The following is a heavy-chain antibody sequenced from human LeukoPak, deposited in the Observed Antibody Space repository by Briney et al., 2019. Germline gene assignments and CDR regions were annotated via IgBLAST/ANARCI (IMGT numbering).Heavy chain of an antibody. CDR3: ARVGKPYYYGMDV. Sequence: SETLSLTCTVSGGSISSYYWSWIRQPPGKGLEWIGYIYYSGSTNYNPSLRSRVTISVDTSKNQFSLKLSSVTAADTAVYYCARVGKPYYYGMDVWGQGTTVTVSS. J-gene: IGHJ6*02. CDR2: IYYSGST. CDR1: GGSISSYY. V-gene: IGHV4-59*01.